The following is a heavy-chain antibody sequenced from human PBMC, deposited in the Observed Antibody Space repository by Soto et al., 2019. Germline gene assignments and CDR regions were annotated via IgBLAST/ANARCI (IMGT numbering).Heavy chain of an antibody. D-gene: IGHD5-18*01. Sequence: XTLSLPCSVSGGFFTYYCSWIRQPPGKVPEWIGFAHYSGTTKYTPSLKSRVTISLDIPKRQFSLNLSSVTAADTDVYFCARGDTGGHFYFDYWGQGALGTVS. J-gene: IGHJ4*02. CDR3: ARGDTGGHFYFDY. CDR2: AHYSGTT. CDR1: GGFFTYY. V-gene: IGHV4-59*01.